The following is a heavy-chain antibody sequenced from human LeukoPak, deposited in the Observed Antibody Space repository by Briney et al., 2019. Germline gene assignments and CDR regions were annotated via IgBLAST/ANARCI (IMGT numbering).Heavy chain of an antibody. D-gene: IGHD2-2*01. J-gene: IGHJ4*02. CDR3: ARARCSSTDCPPDY. CDR1: AFTFNSFA. V-gene: IGHV3-30*08. CDR2: ISYDAENE. Sequence: GGSLRLSCAASAFTFNSFAMHWVRLAPGKGLEWVAAISYDAENEFYADSVRGRFAIPRDNSENTLHLQLDSLRAEDTGVFYCARARCSSTDCPPDYWGQGTLVTVSS.